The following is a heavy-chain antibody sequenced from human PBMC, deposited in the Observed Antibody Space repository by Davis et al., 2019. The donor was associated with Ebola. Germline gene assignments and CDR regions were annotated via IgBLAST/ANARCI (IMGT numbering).Heavy chain of an antibody. CDR2: IKQDGSEK. Sequence: GESLKISCAASGFTFSSYWMSWVRQAPGKGLEWVANIKQDGSEKYYVDSVKGRFTISKDNAKNSLYLRMNSLRAEDTAVYYCAKDQLAAAGWFDPWGQGTLVTVSS. CDR3: AKDQLAAAGWFDP. CDR1: GFTFSSYW. D-gene: IGHD6-13*01. J-gene: IGHJ5*02. V-gene: IGHV3-7*01.